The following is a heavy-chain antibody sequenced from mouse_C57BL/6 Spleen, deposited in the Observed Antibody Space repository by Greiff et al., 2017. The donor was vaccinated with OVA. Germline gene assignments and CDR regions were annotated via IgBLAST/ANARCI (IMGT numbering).Heavy chain of an antibody. CDR2: IWTGGGT. CDR3: ARETGYFEV. CDR1: GFSLTSYA. V-gene: IGHV2-9-1*01. Sequence: VQLQQSGPGLVAPSQSLSITCTVSGFSLTSYAISWVRQPPGKGLEWLGVIWTGGGTNYNSAPKSRLSISQDNSKSQVFLKMKSLQNDDTARYDRARETGYFEVGGTGTPSTSP. J-gene: IGHJ1*03.